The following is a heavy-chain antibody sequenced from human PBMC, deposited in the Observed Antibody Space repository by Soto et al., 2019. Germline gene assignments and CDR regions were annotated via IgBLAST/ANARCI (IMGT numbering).Heavy chain of an antibody. CDR2: VYYSGST. Sequence: QLHLQESGPGLVKTSETLSLTCTVTGGAISTTSFYWGWIRQPPGKGLQWIGNVYYSGSTYYNPSLRSRVTISVDTSKHHFPLNLTSVTAADTAVYYCARLKAAWFYFDYWGQGTLVTVPS. CDR1: GGAISTTSFY. CDR3: ARLKAAWFYFDY. J-gene: IGHJ4*02. V-gene: IGHV4-39*02. D-gene: IGHD3-22*01.